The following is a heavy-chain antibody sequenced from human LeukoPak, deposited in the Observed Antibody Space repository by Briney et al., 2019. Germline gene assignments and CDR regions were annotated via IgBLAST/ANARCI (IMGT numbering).Heavy chain of an antibody. V-gene: IGHV4-59*01. D-gene: IGHD3-3*01. CDR1: GGSINNYY. CDR2: ISYSGST. J-gene: IGHJ4*02. CDR3: ARDYDFWSGPDD. Sequence: SETLSLTCTVSGGSINNYYWSWIRQPPGKGLEWIGFISYSGSTNYNPSLKSRVTISVDTSKNHFSLKLSSVTAADTAVYYCARDYDFWSGPDDWGQGTLVTVSS.